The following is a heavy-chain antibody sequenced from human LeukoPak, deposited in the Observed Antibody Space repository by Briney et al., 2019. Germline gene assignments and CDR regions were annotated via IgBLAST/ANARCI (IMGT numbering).Heavy chain of an antibody. CDR1: GFIFGTYA. CDR2: IFGRSGST. V-gene: IGHV3-23*01. Sequence: GASLRLSCAASGFIFGTYAMSWVGQAPGKGRDGVSAIFGRSGSTYYADSVKGRFTISRDSSKNTLYLQMNSLRADDTAVYYCAKWGDYDVLTGYYVSDFWGQGTLVTVSS. CDR3: AKWGDYDVLTGYYVSDF. J-gene: IGHJ4*02. D-gene: IGHD3-9*01.